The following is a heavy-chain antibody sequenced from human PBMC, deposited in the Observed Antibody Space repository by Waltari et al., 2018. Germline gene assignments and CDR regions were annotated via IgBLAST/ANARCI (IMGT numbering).Heavy chain of an antibody. J-gene: IGHJ4*02. Sequence: QVQLQQWGAGLLKPSETLSLTCAAYGGSFSGYYWTWIRKPPGKGLEWIGEINHSGSTNYNPSLKSRVTISVDTSKNQFSLKLSSVTAADTAVYYCARGVVVITTVTSFDYWGQGTLVTVSS. CDR2: INHSGST. D-gene: IGHD3-22*01. CDR1: GGSFSGYY. CDR3: ARGVVVITTVTSFDY. V-gene: IGHV4-34*01.